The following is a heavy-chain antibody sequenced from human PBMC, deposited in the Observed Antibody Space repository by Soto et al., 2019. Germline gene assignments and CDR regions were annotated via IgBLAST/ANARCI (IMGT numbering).Heavy chain of an antibody. J-gene: IGHJ2*01. CDR2: VHHSGST. Sequence: QVQLQESGPGLVKPSETLSLTCTVSGGSISGNYWTWIRQSPGKGLEWIGYVHHSGSTKYNSSLKSRVAISVDTAKNQFSLQLTSVTAADTAVYVWARGGWSLDHWGRGTLVTVST. V-gene: IGHV4-59*01. CDR3: ARGGWSLDH. CDR1: GGSISGNY.